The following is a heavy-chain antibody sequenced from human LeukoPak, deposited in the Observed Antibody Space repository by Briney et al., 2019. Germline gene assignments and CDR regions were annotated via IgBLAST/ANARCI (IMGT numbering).Heavy chain of an antibody. D-gene: IGHD3-9*01. CDR2: IYGDDDK. CDR3: AHISGYYFPSDAFDI. CDR1: GFSFSTSGVG. V-gene: IGHV2-5*02. Sequence: SGPTLVKVTQTLTLTSTFSGFSFSTSGVGVGWIRQPPGKALEWLALIYGDDDKRYSPSLKSRLTITKDTSKNQVVLTMTNMDPVDTATYYCAHISGYYFPSDAFDIWGQGTMVTVSS. J-gene: IGHJ3*02.